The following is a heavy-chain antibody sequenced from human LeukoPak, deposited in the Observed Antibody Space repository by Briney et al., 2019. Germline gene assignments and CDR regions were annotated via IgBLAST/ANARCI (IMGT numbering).Heavy chain of an antibody. CDR2: ISWDGGST. D-gene: IGHD6-19*01. J-gene: IGHJ4*02. CDR1: GFTFDDYA. V-gene: IGHV3-43D*03. CDR3: AKDDSSGPGIYYFDY. Sequence: GGSLRLSCAASGFTFDDYAMHWVRQAPGKGLEWVSLISWDGGSTYYADSVKGRFTISRDNSKNSLYLQMNSLRAEDTALYYCAKDDSSGPGIYYFDYWGQGTLVTVSS.